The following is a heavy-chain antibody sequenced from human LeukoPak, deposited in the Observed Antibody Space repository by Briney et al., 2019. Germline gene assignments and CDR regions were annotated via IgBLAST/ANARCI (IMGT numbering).Heavy chain of an antibody. CDR2: INHSGST. Sequence: SETLSLTCTVSGGSISGYYWSWIRQPPGKGLEWIGEINHSGSTNYNPSLKSRVTISVDTSKNQFSLKLSSVTAADTAVYYCARAVVTANTLFDYWGQRTLVTVSS. D-gene: IGHD3-22*01. CDR1: GGSISGYY. J-gene: IGHJ4*02. CDR3: ARAVVTANTLFDY. V-gene: IGHV4-34*01.